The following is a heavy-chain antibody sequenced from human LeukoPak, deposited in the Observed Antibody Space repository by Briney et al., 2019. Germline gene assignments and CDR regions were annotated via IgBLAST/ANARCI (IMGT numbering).Heavy chain of an antibody. V-gene: IGHV4-39*01. CDR2: VYYSGST. J-gene: IGHJ4*02. D-gene: IGHD5-24*01. CDR1: GGSISSSSYY. CDR3: ASGVEMATGYYFDY. Sequence: PSETLSLTCTVSGGSISSSSYYWGWIRQPPGKGLEWIGSVYYSGSTYYNPSLKSRVTISVDTSKNQFSLKLSSVTAADTAVYYCASGVEMATGYYFDYWGQGTLVTVSS.